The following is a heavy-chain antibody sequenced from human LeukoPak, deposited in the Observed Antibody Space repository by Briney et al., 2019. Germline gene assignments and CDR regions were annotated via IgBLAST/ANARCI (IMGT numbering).Heavy chain of an antibody. CDR2: IYYSGST. CDR3: ARGVVGYGYAFDI. J-gene: IGHJ3*02. CDR1: GGSVSSGIYS. V-gene: IGHV4-61*01. Sequence: PSETLSLTCTVSGGSVSSGIYSWSWLRHPPRKFLGWIGHIYYSGSTNYNPSLKSRVTISVDTSKNQFSLKLSSVTAADTAVCYCARGVVGYGYAFDIWGQGTMVTVSS. D-gene: IGHD5-18*01.